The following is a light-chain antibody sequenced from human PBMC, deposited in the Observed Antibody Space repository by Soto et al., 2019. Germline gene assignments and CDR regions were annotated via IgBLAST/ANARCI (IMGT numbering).Light chain of an antibody. CDR1: QSISTY. J-gene: IGKJ1*01. V-gene: IGKV1-17*01. Sequence: DIQMTQSPSSLSASVGNRVTITCRASQSISTYLNWYQQKPGKAPKRLIYAASYLQSGVPSRFSGSGSGTEFTLTISSLQPEDFATYYCLQHHAYPWTFGQGTKVDIK. CDR3: LQHHAYPWT. CDR2: AAS.